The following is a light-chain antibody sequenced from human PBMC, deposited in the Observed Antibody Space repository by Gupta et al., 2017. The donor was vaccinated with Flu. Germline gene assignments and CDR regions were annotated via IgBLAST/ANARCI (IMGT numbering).Light chain of an antibody. CDR2: GKN. V-gene: IGLV3-19*01. J-gene: IGLJ2*01. CDR1: SLRNYY. CDR3: SSQDITGNLQVV. Sequence: SSELTQDPAVSVALGQTVRLTCQGDSLRNYYASWYQQKPGQAPVLVFYGKNNRPSGIPDRISGSSSGNTASLTISGSQAVDEADYYCSSQDITGNLQVVFGGGTELTVI.